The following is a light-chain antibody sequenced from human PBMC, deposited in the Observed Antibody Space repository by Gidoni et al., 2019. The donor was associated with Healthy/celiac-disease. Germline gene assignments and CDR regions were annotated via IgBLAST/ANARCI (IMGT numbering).Light chain of an antibody. J-gene: IGKJ1*01. CDR1: QSVSSSY. V-gene: IGKV3-20*01. CDR3: QQYSSSPT. Sequence: ELVLTQSPGTLSLSPGERATLSCRASQSVSSSYLAWYQQKPGQAPRLLIYGASSRATGIPDRFSGSGSGTDFTLTISRLEPEDFAVYYCQQYSSSPTFGQXTKVEIK. CDR2: GAS.